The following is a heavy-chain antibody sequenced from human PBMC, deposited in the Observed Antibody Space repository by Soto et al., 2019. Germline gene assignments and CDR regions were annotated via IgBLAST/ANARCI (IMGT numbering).Heavy chain of an antibody. V-gene: IGHV3-49*04. CDR1: GFTFGDYA. J-gene: IGHJ4*02. CDR2: IRSKAYGGTT. D-gene: IGHD6-19*01. Sequence: EVQLVESGGGLVQPGRSLRLSCTASGFTFGDYAMSWVRQAPGKGLEWVGFIRSKAYGGTTEYAASVKGRFTISRDDSKSIAYLQMNSLKTEDTAVYYCTRVRIPVAVHHFDYWGQGTLVTVSS. CDR3: TRVRIPVAVHHFDY.